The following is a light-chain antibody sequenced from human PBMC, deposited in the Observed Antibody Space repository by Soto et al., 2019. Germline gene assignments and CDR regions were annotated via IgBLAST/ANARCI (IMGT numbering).Light chain of an antibody. CDR3: SSFAGSNNFPYV. CDR2: HVS. V-gene: IGLV2-11*01. J-gene: IGLJ1*01. CDR1: SSDVGAYDY. Sequence: QSVLTQPRSVSVSPGQSVTISCTGTSSDVGAYDYVSWYQQHPGKAPKLLIYHVSKRPSGVPDRFSGSKSGNTASLTISGLQAEDEADYYCSSFAGSNNFPYVFGTGTKVTVL.